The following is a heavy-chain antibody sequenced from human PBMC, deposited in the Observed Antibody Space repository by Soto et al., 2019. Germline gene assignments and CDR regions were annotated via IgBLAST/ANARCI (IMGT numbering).Heavy chain of an antibody. CDR3: ARGVYGWGNYYTCPSAFDL. CDR1: GGTLSDHG. J-gene: IGHJ3*01. D-gene: IGHD3-10*01. V-gene: IGHV1-69*06. CDR2: TIPVFNTA. Sequence: QVQLEQSGAEVKKPGSSVKISCKASGGTLSDHGVSWLRQAPGQGLEWVGGTIPVFNTAKYAPKFQSRVTIAADKSTILAYMELGSLRSDDTAFYYSARGVYGWGNYYTCPSAFDLWGQGTLVLVSS.